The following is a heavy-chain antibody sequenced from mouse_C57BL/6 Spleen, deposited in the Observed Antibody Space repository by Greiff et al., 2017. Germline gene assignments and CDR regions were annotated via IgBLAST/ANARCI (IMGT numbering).Heavy chain of an antibody. CDR2: INPNYGTT. V-gene: IGHV1-39*01. CDR1: GYSFTDYN. CDR3: AGRDYGSSFYYAMDY. Sequence: VQLQQSGPELVKPGASVKISCKASGYSFTDYNMNWVKQSNGKSLEWIGVINPNYGTTSYNQKFKGKATLTVDQSSSTAYMQLNSLTSEDSAVYYCAGRDYGSSFYYAMDYWGQGTSVTVSS. J-gene: IGHJ4*01. D-gene: IGHD1-1*01.